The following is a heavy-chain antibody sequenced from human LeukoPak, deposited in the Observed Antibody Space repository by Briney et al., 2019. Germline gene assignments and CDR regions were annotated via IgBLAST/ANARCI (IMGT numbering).Heavy chain of an antibody. CDR2: INPNSGGT. D-gene: IGHD1-26*01. CDR1: GYTFTGYY. J-gene: IGHJ4*02. Sequence: VSVKVSCKASGYTFTGYYMHWVRQAPGQGLEWMGWINPNSGGTNYAQKFRQRVTITRDMSTSTAYMELSSLRSEDTAVYYCAAGVGATDLNSFDYWGQGTLVTVSS. V-gene: IGHV1-2*02. CDR3: AAGVGATDLNSFDY.